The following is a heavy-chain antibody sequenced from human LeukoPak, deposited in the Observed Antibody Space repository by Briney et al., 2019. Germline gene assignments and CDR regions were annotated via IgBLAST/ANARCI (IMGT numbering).Heavy chain of an antibody. CDR2: ISAHNGHI. CDR3: ARDLLAYCGGDCYSGFVFPFDY. CDR1: GYTFTSSG. Sequence: AASVKVSCTASGYTFTSSGVSWVRQTPGQGLEWMGWISAHNGHINYPQKFQGRVTMTTDTSTSTAYMELRSLRSDDTAVYYCARDLLAYCGGDCYSGFVFPFDYWGQGTLVTVSS. V-gene: IGHV1-18*01. D-gene: IGHD2-21*02. J-gene: IGHJ4*02.